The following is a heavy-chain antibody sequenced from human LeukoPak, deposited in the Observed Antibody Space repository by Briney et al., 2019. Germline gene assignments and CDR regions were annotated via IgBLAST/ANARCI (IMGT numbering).Heavy chain of an antibody. V-gene: IGHV3-30*02. J-gene: IGHJ6*03. D-gene: IGHD6-6*01. CDR1: GFTFSSYG. Sequence: GGSLRLSCAASGFTFSSYGMHWVRQAPGKGLEWVAFIRYDGSNKYYADSVKGRFTISRDNSKNTLYLQMNSLRAEDTAVYFCARNEYSGSSGYYYYYMDVWGKGTTVTVSS. CDR3: ARNEYSGSSGYYYYYMDV. CDR2: IRYDGSNK.